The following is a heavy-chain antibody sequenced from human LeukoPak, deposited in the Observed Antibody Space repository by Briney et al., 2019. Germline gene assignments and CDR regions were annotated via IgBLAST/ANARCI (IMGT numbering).Heavy chain of an antibody. Sequence: GASVKVSCKASGYTFTSYGISWVRQAPGLGLEWMGWISAYNGNTNYAQKLQGRVTVTTDTSTSTAYMELRSLRSDDTAVYYCARAPLGYCSGGSCYISPWGQGTLVTVSS. J-gene: IGHJ5*02. V-gene: IGHV1-18*01. CDR1: GYTFTSYG. CDR2: ISAYNGNT. CDR3: ARAPLGYCSGGSCYISP. D-gene: IGHD2-15*01.